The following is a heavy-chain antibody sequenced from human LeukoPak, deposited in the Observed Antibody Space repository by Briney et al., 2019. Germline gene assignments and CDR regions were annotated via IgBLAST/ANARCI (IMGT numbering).Heavy chain of an antibody. D-gene: IGHD3-10*01. V-gene: IGHV3-23*01. CDR3: AKFFGSGNEQYYYSYYMDV. CDR2: ISGSGGST. CDR1: GFTFSIYG. Sequence: GETLRLSCAASGFTFSIYGMSWVRQAPGKGLEWVSSISGSGGSTYYADSVKGRFTISRDNPKNTLNLQMNSLRVEDTAVYYCAKFFGSGNEQYYYSYYMDVWGKGTTVTISS. J-gene: IGHJ6*03.